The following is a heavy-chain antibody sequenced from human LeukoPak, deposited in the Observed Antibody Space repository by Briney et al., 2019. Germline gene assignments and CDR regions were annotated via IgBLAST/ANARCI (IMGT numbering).Heavy chain of an antibody. CDR1: GFTFDDYA. CDR2: ISWNSGSI. V-gene: IGHV3-9*01. J-gene: IGHJ4*02. CDR3: AKDGADYYDSSGYYWD. Sequence: PGGSLRLSCAASGFTFDDYAMHWVRQAPGKGLEWVSGISWNSGSIGYADSVKGQFTISRDNAKNSLYLQMNSLRAEDTALYYCAKDGADYYDSSGYYWDWGQGTLVTVSS. D-gene: IGHD3-22*01.